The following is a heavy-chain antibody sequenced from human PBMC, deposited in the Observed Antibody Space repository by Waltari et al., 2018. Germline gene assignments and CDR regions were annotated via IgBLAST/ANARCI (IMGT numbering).Heavy chain of an antibody. D-gene: IGHD7-27*01. CDR2: SYSGGDT. Sequence: VQLVESGGGLIQPGGSLRLSCEDSGFTVSNIYLGWVRQAPGKGLGWVSVSYSGGDTYDADAVRGRFTISRDNSKNTLYLQMNSLRVEDTALYYCATWTGGSLGAFDNWGQGTMVTVSS. V-gene: IGHV3-53*01. CDR1: GFTVSNIY. J-gene: IGHJ3*02. CDR3: ATWTGGSLGAFDN.